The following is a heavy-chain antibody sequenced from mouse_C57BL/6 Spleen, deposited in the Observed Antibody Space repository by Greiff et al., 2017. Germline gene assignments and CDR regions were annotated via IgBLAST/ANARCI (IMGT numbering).Heavy chain of an antibody. D-gene: IGHD1-1*01. V-gene: IGHV1-19*01. J-gene: IGHJ2*01. Sequence: EVQLQQSGPVLVKPGASVKMSCKASGYTFTDYYMNWVTQSHGKSLEWIGVINPYNGGTSYNQKFKGKATLTVDKSSSTAYMELNSLTSEDSAVYYCARSRTGYCDYWGQGTTLTVSS. CDR2: INPYNGGT. CDR3: ARSRTGYCDY. CDR1: GYTFTDYY.